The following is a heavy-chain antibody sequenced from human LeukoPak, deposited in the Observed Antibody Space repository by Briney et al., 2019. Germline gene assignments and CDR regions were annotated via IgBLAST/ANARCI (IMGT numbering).Heavy chain of an antibody. Sequence: PGGSLRLSCAASGFTLSTYTMNWVRQAPGKGLEWVSSISPTAISTSYADSLKGRFTISRDNAKNLLFLEGNGLRAEDTGVFYCVRDFLGESGAGGPWGQGTLVTVSS. CDR2: ISPTAIST. J-gene: IGHJ5*02. V-gene: IGHV3-21*01. CDR3: VRDFLGESGAGGP. CDR1: GFTLSTYT. D-gene: IGHD3-10*01.